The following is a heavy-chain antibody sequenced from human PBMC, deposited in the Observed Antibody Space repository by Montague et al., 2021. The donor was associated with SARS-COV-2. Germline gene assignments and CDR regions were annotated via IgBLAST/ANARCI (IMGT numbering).Heavy chain of an antibody. Sequence: SETLSLTCSVSGGSISSSSYYWGWIRQPPGKELEWIGSIYDSASTYYNPSLKSRVTIAVYTYKYQFSLKLSSVTAADTAVYYCACVLRAVDYGSGVWYWGQGTLVTVSS. V-gene: IGHV4-39*01. CDR2: IYDSAST. J-gene: IGHJ4*02. CDR3: ACVLRAVDYGSGVWY. D-gene: IGHD3-10*01. CDR1: GGSISSSSYY.